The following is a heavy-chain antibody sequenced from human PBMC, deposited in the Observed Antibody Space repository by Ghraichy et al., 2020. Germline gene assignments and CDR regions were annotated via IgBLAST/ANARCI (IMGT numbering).Heavy chain of an antibody. CDR2: IYYSGST. J-gene: IGHJ6*03. CDR3: ARSYSSSWNRYYYYMDV. D-gene: IGHD6-13*01. V-gene: IGHV4-39*01. CDR1: GGSISSSSYY. Sequence: SETLSLTCTVSGGSISSSSYYWGWIRQPPGKGLEWIGSIYYSGSTYYNPSLKSRVTISVDTSKNQFSLKLSSVTAADTAVYYCARSYSSSWNRYYYYMDVWGKGTTVTVSS.